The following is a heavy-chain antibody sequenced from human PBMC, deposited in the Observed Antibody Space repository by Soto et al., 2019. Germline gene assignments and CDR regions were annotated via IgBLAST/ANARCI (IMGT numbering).Heavy chain of an antibody. V-gene: IGHV4-59*01. CDR1: GGSISSYY. Sequence: PSETLSLTCTVSGGSISSYYWSWIRQPPGKGLEWIGYIYYSGSTNYSPSLKSRLTITKDTSKNQVVLTMTNMDPVDTATYYCAHRPRGFSYYFDYWGQGTLVTVSS. J-gene: IGHJ4*02. CDR3: AHRPRGFSYYFDY. D-gene: IGHD3-10*01. CDR2: IYYSGST.